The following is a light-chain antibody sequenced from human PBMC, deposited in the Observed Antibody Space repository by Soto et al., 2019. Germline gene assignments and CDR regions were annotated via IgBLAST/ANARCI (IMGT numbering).Light chain of an antibody. V-gene: IGLV3-21*01. CDR2: YDS. CDR1: NIGSKS. CDR3: QVWDISSGHVV. J-gene: IGLJ3*02. Sequence: SYELTQPPSVSVAPGKTASVACGGSNIGSKSVHWYQKKSGQAPVLVMYYDSDRPSGIAERFSGSTSGNTATLTISRVEAGDEDDYYCQVWDISSGHVVFGGGTKLTVL.